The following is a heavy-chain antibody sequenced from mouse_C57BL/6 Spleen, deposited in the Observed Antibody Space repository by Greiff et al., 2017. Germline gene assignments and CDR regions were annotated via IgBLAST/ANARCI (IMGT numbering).Heavy chain of an antibody. CDR3: ARHDGGYYFDY. D-gene: IGHD2-12*01. J-gene: IGHJ2*01. CDR1: GYAFSSYW. Sequence: QVQLQQSGAELVKPGASVKISCKASGYAFSSYWMNWVKQRPGKGLEWIGQIYPGDGYTNYNGKFKGKSTLTTDKSSSTPYMHLSSLTSKDSAVYFCARHDGGYYFDYWGQGTTLTVSS. CDR2: IYPGDGYT. V-gene: IGHV1-80*01.